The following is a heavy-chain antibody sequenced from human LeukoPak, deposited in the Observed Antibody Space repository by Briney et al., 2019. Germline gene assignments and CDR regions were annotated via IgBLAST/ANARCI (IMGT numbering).Heavy chain of an antibody. CDR3: ASGSSSLGVVY. J-gene: IGHJ4*02. Sequence: GASVKVSCKASGGTFSSYAISWVRQAPGQGLEWMGWISAYNGNTNYAQKLQGRVTMTTDTSTSTAYMELRSLRSDDTAVYYCASGSSSLGVVYWGQGTLVTVSS. V-gene: IGHV1-18*01. CDR2: ISAYNGNT. CDR1: GGTFSSYA. D-gene: IGHD6-6*01.